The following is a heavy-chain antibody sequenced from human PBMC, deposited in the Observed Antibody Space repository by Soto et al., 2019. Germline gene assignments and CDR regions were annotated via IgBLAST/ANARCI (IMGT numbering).Heavy chain of an antibody. D-gene: IGHD2-15*01. CDR2: ISAYNGNT. CDR1: GYTFTSFG. V-gene: IGHV1-18*01. Sequence: QVQLVQSGAEVKKPGASVKVSCKASGYTFTSFGISWVRQAPGQGLEWMGWISAYNGNTNYAENLQGRVTMTTDTSTSTAYMELRSLRSDDTAVYCCARDHRGGTDAFDIWGQGTMVPVSS. CDR3: ARDHRGGTDAFDI. J-gene: IGHJ3*02.